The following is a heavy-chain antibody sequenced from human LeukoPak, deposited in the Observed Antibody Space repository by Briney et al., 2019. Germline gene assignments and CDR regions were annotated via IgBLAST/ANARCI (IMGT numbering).Heavy chain of an antibody. V-gene: IGHV4-61*01. CDR2: IYYSGST. CDR1: GGSVSSGSYY. J-gene: IGHJ2*01. CDR3: ASYGVSSWYFDL. D-gene: IGHD4-17*01. Sequence: LETLSLTCTASGGSVSSGSYYWSWIRQPPGKGLEWIGYIYYSGSTNYNPSLKSRVTISVDTSKNQFSLKLSSVTAADTAVYYCASYGVSSWYFDLWGRGTLVTVSS.